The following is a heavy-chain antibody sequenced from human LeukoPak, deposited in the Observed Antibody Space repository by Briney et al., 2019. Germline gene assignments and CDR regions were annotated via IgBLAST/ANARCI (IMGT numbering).Heavy chain of an antibody. V-gene: IGHV4-34*01. CDR3: ARERNPNMITFGGVIAAIDY. J-gene: IGHJ4*02. D-gene: IGHD3-16*02. CDR2: INHSGST. CDR1: GGSFSGYY. Sequence: KPSETLSLTCAVYGGSFSGYYCSWIRQPPGKGLEWIGEINHSGSTNYNPSLKSRVTISVDTSKNQFSLKLSSVTAADTAVYYCARERNPNMITFGGVIAAIDYWGQGTLVTVSS.